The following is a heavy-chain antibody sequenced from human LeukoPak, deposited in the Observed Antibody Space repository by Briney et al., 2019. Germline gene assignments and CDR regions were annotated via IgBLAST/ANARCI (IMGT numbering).Heavy chain of an antibody. D-gene: IGHD6-19*01. V-gene: IGHV4-39*07. J-gene: IGHJ3*02. Sequence: SETLSLTCTVSGGSISSSSYYWGWIRQPPGKGLEWIGSIYYSGSTYYNPSLKSRVTISVDTSKNQFSLKLSSVTAADTAVYYCARDRQWLTHDAFDIWGQGTMVTVSS. CDR3: ARDRQWLTHDAFDI. CDR1: GGSISSSSYY. CDR2: IYYSGST.